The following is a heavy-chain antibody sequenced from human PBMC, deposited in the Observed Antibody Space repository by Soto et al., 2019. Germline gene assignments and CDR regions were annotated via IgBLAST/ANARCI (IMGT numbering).Heavy chain of an antibody. J-gene: IGHJ4*02. CDR3: ARGSYYSGWV. CDR1: GDSVSSTSTA. Sequence: QVQLQQSGPGLVQPSQTLSLTCAISGDSVSSTSTAWSWIRQSPSRGLEWLGRTYYRSKWYSDYAVSVKSRITINPDTSKNQFPLQLNSVTPEDTAVYYCARGSYYSGWVWGQGTLVTVSS. D-gene: IGHD6-19*01. V-gene: IGHV6-1*01. CDR2: TYYRSKWYS.